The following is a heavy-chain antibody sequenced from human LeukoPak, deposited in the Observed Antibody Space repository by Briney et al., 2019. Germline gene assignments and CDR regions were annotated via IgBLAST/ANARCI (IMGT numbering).Heavy chain of an antibody. CDR2: IYYTRST. CDR1: SGSISSSTYY. Sequence: SETLSLTCTASSGSISSSTYYWCWVRQPPGKGLGWFGGIYYTRSTYYNPSLKSPITISLATSKNQFSLRLRSVTAADTAVYYCARVPRLGYSGGDVDYWGLGTLVTVSS. J-gene: IGHJ4*02. D-gene: IGHD6-19*01. V-gene: IGHV4-39*07. CDR3: ARVPRLGYSGGDVDY.